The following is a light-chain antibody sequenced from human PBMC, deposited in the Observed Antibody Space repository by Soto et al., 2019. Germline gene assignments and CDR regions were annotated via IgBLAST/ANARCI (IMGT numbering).Light chain of an antibody. Sequence: QAVVTQPPSVSGAPGQRVTISCTGSRSNIGAGYAVHWYQQLPGTAPKLLIYDNTNRPSGVPDRFSASESGTSASLAITGLQSEEEADYYCQSYDTSLSASVFGGGTKLTVL. CDR1: RSNIGAGYA. CDR2: DNT. V-gene: IGLV1-40*01. CDR3: QSYDTSLSASV. J-gene: IGLJ2*01.